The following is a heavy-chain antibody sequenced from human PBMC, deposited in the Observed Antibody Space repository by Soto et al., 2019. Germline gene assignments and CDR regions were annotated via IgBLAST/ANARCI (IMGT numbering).Heavy chain of an antibody. CDR1: GGSISSYY. CDR2: IYYSGST. V-gene: IGHV4-59*01. CDR3: ARTLGRCTNGVCSPYYYYYGMDV. Sequence: KSSETLSLTCTVSGGSISSYYWSWIRQPPGKGLEWIGYIYYSGSTNYNPSLKSRVTISVDTSKNQFSLKLSSVTAADTAVYYCARTLGRCTNGVCSPYYYYYGMDVWGQGTTVTVSS. D-gene: IGHD2-8*01. J-gene: IGHJ6*02.